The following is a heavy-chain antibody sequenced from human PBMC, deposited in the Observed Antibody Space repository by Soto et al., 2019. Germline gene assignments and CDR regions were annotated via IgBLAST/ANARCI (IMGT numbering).Heavy chain of an antibody. CDR1: GFSFGTYV. J-gene: IGHJ3*02. CDR2: ISGSGGRV. D-gene: IGHD3-22*01. Sequence: EVQLLESGGGMVEPRGSLKLSCAASGFSFGTYVMNWVRQAPGKGLEWVSGISGSGGRVYSADSVKGRYTISRDNSRNTLYLQMTSLRAEDRAIYYWAMNRLYDTGKNDYHRDASDIWGKGTQVTLSS. CDR3: AMNRLYDTGKNDYHRDASDI. V-gene: IGHV3-23*01.